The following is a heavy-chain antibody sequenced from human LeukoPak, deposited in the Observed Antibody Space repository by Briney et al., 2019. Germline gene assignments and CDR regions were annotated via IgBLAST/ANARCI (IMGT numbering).Heavy chain of an antibody. V-gene: IGHV1-2*06. CDR2: INPNSGGA. Sequence: ASVKVSCKAFGYTFTGYYMHWVRQAPGQGLEWMGRINPNSGGANYAQKFQGRVTMTRDTSISTAYMELSRLRSDDTAVYYCARLGGVSVGMDVWGQGTTVTVSS. J-gene: IGHJ6*02. D-gene: IGHD3-16*01. CDR3: ARLGGVSVGMDV. CDR1: GYTFTGYY.